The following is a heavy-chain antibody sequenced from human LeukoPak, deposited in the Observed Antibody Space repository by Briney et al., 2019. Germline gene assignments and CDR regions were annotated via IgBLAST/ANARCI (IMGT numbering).Heavy chain of an antibody. CDR3: ARDQVSVAGTGIDY. Sequence: GGSLRLSCAASGFTFSDYYMSWSRQAPGKGQEWVSYISSSGNTVKYADSVKGRFTISRENAKNSLYLQMNSLRAEDTAVYYCARDQVSVAGTGIDYWGQGTLVTVSS. CDR2: ISSSGNTV. J-gene: IGHJ4*02. D-gene: IGHD6-19*01. V-gene: IGHV3-11*04. CDR1: GFTFSDYY.